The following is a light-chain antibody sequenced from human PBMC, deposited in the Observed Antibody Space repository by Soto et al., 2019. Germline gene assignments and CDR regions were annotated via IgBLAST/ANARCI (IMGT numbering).Light chain of an antibody. V-gene: IGLV2-14*01. CDR2: DVS. Sequence: QSALTQPASVSGSPGQSITISCTGTSSDVGGYNYVSWYQQHPGKAPKLMIYDVSNRPSGASNRFSGSKSGNTASLTISGLQAEDEADYYCSSYTSSNTLHVLFGGGTKLTVL. J-gene: IGLJ2*01. CDR1: SSDVGGYNY. CDR3: SSYTSSNTLHVL.